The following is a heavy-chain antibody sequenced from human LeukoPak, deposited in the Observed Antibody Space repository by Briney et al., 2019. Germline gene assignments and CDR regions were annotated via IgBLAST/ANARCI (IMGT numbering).Heavy chain of an antibody. J-gene: IGHJ4*02. V-gene: IGHV6-1*01. D-gene: IGHD6-13*01. CDR1: GDSVSSSSAT. CDR2: TYYRPKWYN. Sequence: SQTLSLTCVISGDSVSSSSATWNSIRQSPSRGLEWLGRTYYRPKWYNNYAVSVESRITINPDTSKNQFSLQLTFVTPEDTAMYYCSRGDPSGYSNVWGQGTLVTVSS. CDR3: SRGDPSGYSNV.